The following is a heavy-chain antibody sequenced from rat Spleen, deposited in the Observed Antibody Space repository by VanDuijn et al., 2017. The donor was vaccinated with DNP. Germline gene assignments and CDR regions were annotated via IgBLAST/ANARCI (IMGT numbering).Heavy chain of an antibody. V-gene: IGHV4-2*01. D-gene: IGHD4-3*01. J-gene: IGHJ2*01. Sequence: EVKLVESGGGLVQPGRSLKLSCAASGFNFDDFWMGWVRKAPGKGLEWIGEINKDSSIIKYNPSLKDQITISRDNGQNTLYLQMSKLGSEDTAIYYCVREKFGVDYWGQGVMVTVSS. CDR3: VREKFGVDY. CDR1: GFNFDDFW. CDR2: INKDSSII.